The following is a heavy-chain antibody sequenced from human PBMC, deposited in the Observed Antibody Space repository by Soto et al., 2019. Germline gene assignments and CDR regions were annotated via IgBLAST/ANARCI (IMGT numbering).Heavy chain of an antibody. Sequence: GSLRLFCAASGFTFSSYAMSWIRQPPGKGLEWIGYIYYTGSTTYNPSLKSRVTISVDTSKNQSSLNLRSVSAADTAVYYCTRGTVTTLYFDNWGQGAPVTVSS. J-gene: IGHJ4*02. CDR3: TRGTVTTLYFDN. D-gene: IGHD4-17*01. V-gene: IGHV4-59*01. CDR1: GFTFSSYA. CDR2: IYYTGST.